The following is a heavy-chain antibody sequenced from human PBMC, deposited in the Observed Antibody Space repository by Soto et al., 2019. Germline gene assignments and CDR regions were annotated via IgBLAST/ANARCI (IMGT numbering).Heavy chain of an antibody. D-gene: IGHD1-26*01. CDR2: IYYSGST. CDR1: GGSISNYY. Sequence: QVQLQESGPGLVKPSETLSLTCTVSGGSISNYYWSCIRQPPGKGLEWIWYIYYSGSTNYNPSLETRVTISVDPSKNQFSLKLSSVTAADTAVYYCARRYGGNLDYWGRGTLVTVSS. J-gene: IGHJ4*02. V-gene: IGHV4-59*08. CDR3: ARRYGGNLDY.